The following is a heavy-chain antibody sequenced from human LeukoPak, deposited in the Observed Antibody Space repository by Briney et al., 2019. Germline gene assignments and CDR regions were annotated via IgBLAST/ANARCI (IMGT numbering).Heavy chain of an antibody. CDR3: AREDGPYRPLES. CDR2: VHLSGRT. V-gene: IGHV4-4*02. CDR1: GVSISTTTW. J-gene: IGHJ4*02. Sequence: PSETLSLTCGVSGVSISTTTWWTWVRQPPGGGLEWIGEVHLSGRTHYTPSLESRVTMSVDMSENHISLRLTSVTAADPAVYYCAREDGPYRPLESSGQGTLVTVSS.